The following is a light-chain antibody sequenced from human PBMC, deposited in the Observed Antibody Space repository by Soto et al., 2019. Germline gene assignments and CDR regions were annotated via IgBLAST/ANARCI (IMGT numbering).Light chain of an antibody. CDR1: QDISNY. CDR2: TAS. J-gene: IGKJ2*01. V-gene: IGKV1-12*01. CDR3: QQANSFPRT. Sequence: DIQMTQSPSSLSASVGDRVTITCQASQDISNYLNWYQQKPGKAPKLLIYTASSLQTGVPSRFSGSGSGTDFTLTISNLQPEDFATYYCQQANSFPRTFGQGTRLKIK.